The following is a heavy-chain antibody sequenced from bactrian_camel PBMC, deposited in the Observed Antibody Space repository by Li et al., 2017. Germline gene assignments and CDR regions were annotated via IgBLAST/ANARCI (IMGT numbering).Heavy chain of an antibody. CDR2: IGSDRAT. J-gene: IGHJ6*01. CDR1: KFRFSAFD. CDR3: AADWRYSRCRQLTNDFDH. Sequence: VQLVESGGGSVQPGGSLRLSCVASKFRFSAFDMSWVRQVPGKQREKVALIGSDRATHYSQSVKGRFTISKDSAKNTLYLQMNNLKPEDTATYFCAADWRYSRCRQLTNDFDHWGQGTQVTVS. V-gene: IGHV3S67*01. D-gene: IGHD1*01.